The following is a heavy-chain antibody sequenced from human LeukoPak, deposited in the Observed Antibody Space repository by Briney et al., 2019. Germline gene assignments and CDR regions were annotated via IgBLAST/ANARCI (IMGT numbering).Heavy chain of an antibody. Sequence: GGSLRLSCAASGFTFSSYGMHWVRQAPGKGLEWVAFIRYDGSNKYYADSVKGRFTISRDNSKNTLYLQMNSLRAEDTAVYYCAKDFLRITMIVVVIPTFFDYRGQGTLVTVSS. CDR2: IRYDGSNK. CDR1: GFTFSSYG. D-gene: IGHD3-22*01. J-gene: IGHJ4*02. V-gene: IGHV3-30*02. CDR3: AKDFLRITMIVVVIPTFFDY.